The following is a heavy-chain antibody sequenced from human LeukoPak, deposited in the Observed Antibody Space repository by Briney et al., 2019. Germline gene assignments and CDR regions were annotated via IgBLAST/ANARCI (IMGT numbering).Heavy chain of an antibody. CDR2: TDGSGT. V-gene: IGHV3-74*01. CDR3: ARGAIVGANFDY. Sequence: TDGSGTSYADSVKGRFTISRDNAKNTLYLRMNSLRAEDTAVYYCARGAIVGANFDYWGQGTLVTVSS. J-gene: IGHJ4*02. D-gene: IGHD1-26*01.